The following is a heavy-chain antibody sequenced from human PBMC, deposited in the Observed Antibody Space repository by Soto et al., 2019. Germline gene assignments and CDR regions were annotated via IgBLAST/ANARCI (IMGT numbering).Heavy chain of an antibody. CDR2: IKSKTDGGTT. CDR1: GFTFSNAW. V-gene: IGHV3-15*07. CDR3: TTGMDIVVVVTAAFDY. Sequence: GGSLRLSCAASGFTFSNAWMNWVRQAPGKGLEWVGRIKSKTDGGTTDYAAPVQGRFTISRDDSKNTLYLQMNSLKTEDTAVYYCTTGMDIVVVVTAAFDYWGQGTLVTVSS. J-gene: IGHJ4*02. D-gene: IGHD2-15*01.